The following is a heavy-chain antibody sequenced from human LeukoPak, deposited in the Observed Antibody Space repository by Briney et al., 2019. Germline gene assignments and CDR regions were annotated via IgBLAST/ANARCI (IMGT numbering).Heavy chain of an antibody. CDR2: TSGSSDAT. V-gene: IGHV3-23*01. CDR3: AKDMVRGYYFDC. J-gene: IGHJ4*02. Sequence: PGGSLRLSCAASGFTFSTYGMSWVRQAPGKGLEWVSATSGSSDATFYADSVKGRFTVSRDNSKNTLYLQMNSLRAEDTAVYFCAKDMVRGYYFDCWGQGTLITVSS. CDR1: GFTFSTYG. D-gene: IGHD3-10*01.